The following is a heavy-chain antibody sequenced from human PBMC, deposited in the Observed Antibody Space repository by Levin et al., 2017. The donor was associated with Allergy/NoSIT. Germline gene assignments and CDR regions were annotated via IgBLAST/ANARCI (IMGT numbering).Heavy chain of an antibody. V-gene: IGHV4-34*01. D-gene: IGHD6-6*01. J-gene: IGHJ6*02. CDR1: GGSFSGYY. CDR3: ASSARPYYYYYGMDV. CDR2: INHSGST. Sequence: SQTLSLTCAVYGGSFSGYYWSWIRQPPGKGLEWIGEINHSGSTNYNPSLKSRVTISVDTSKNQFSLKLSSVTAADTAVYYCASSARPYYYYYGMDVWGQGTTVTVSS.